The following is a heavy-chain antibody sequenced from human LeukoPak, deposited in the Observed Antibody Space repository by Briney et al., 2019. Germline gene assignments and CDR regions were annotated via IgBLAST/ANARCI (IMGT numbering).Heavy chain of an antibody. CDR3: ARLKGLSHPYYYYYYGMDV. CDR2: IYYSGST. CDR1: GGSISSSSYY. V-gene: IGHV4-39*01. Sequence: ASQTLSLTCTVSGGSISSSSYYWGWIRQPPGKGLEWIGSIYYSGSTYYNPSLKSRVTISVDTSKNQFSLKLSSVTAADTAVYYCARLKGLSHPYYYYYYGMDVWGQGTTVTVSS. J-gene: IGHJ6*02.